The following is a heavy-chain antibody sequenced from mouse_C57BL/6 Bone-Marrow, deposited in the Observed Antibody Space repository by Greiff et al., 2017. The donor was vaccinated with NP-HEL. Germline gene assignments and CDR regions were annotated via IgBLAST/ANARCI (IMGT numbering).Heavy chain of an antibody. CDR2: IDPSDSYT. V-gene: IGHV1-50*01. Sequence: VQLQQPGAELVKPGASVKLSCKASGYTFTSYWMQWVKQRPGQGLEWIGEIDPSDSYTNYNQKFKGKATLTVDTSSSTAYMQLSSLTSEDSAVYYCAREEGYDFYAMDYWGQGTSVTVSS. J-gene: IGHJ4*01. CDR1: GYTFTSYW. D-gene: IGHD2-2*01. CDR3: AREEGYDFYAMDY.